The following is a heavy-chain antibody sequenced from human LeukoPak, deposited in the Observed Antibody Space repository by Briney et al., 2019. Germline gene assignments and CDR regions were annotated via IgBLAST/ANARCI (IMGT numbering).Heavy chain of an antibody. CDR1: GGSISSSSDY. CDR3: ASLRERSYYARGFDY. CDR2: IYYSGST. Sequence: SETLSLTCTVSGGSISSSSDYWGWIRQTPWKGLEWIGSIYYSGSTFYSPSLKSRVTISVDTSKNQFSLKLSSVTAADTAVYYCASLRERSYYARGFDYWGQGTLVTVSS. V-gene: IGHV4-39*01. D-gene: IGHD1-26*01. J-gene: IGHJ4*02.